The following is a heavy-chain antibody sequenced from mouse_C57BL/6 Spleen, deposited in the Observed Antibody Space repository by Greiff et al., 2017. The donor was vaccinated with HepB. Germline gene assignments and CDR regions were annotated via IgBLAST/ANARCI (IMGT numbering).Heavy chain of an antibody. D-gene: IGHD1-1*01. J-gene: IGHJ3*01. CDR3: TRNYSRGAWFAY. V-gene: IGHV6-6*01. Sequence: EVKLVESGGGLVQPGGSMKLSCAASGFTFSDAWMDWVRQSPEKGLEWVAEIRNKANNHATYYAESVKGRFTISRDDSKSSVYLQMNSLRAEDTGIYYCTRNYSRGAWFAYWGQGTLVTVSA. CDR1: GFTFSDAW. CDR2: IRNKANNHAT.